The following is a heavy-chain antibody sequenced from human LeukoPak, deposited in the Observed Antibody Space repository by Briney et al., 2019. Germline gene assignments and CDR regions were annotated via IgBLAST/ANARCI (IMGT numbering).Heavy chain of an antibody. CDR3: ARGYLEYFDY. Sequence: TSETLSLTCAVSGGSISSYYWSWIRQPPGKGLEWIGYIYYSGSTNRNPSLKSRVTISVDTSKNQFSLKLSSVTAADTAVYYCARGYLEYFDYWGQGTLVTVSS. D-gene: IGHD2-2*02. J-gene: IGHJ4*02. CDR1: GGSISSYY. V-gene: IGHV4-59*01. CDR2: IYYSGST.